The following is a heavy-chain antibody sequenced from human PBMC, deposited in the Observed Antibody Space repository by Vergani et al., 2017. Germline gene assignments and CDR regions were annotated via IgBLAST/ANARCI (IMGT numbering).Heavy chain of an antibody. Sequence: ELQLMESGGGLVKPGGSLRLSCAASGFTFSSYSMNWVRQAPGKGLEWVSSISSSSSYIYYADSVKGRFTISRDNAKNSLYLQMNSLRAEDTAVYYCARDLFYYDSSGYYSVFFDYWGQGTLVTVSS. CDR2: ISSSSSYI. CDR1: GFTFSSYS. J-gene: IGHJ4*02. V-gene: IGHV3-21*01. D-gene: IGHD3-22*01. CDR3: ARDLFYYDSSGYYSVFFDY.